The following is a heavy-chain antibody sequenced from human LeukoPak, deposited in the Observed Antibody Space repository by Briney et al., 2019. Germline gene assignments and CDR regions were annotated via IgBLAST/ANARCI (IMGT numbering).Heavy chain of an antibody. CDR3: VRGGYSSGSGDY. J-gene: IGHJ4*02. Sequence: ASVKVSCKASGYTLTDYNMHWVRQAPGQGLEWMAWINPKGGGTDYAQKFQGRVTLTRDTSINTAYMELSRLISDDTAVYYCVRGGYSSGSGDYWGQGALVTVPS. D-gene: IGHD3-10*01. CDR1: GYTLTDYN. CDR2: INPKGGGT. V-gene: IGHV1-2*02.